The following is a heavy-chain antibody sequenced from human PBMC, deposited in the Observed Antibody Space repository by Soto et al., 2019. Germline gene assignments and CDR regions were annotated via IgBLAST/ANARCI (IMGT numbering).Heavy chain of an antibody. CDR2: IYYSGST. J-gene: IGHJ6*02. CDR1: GGSFSSYY. Sequence: SETLSLTCAVYGGSFSSYYWSWIRQPPGKGLEWIGYIYYSGSTNYNPSLKSRVTISVDTSKNQFSLKLSSVTAADTAVYYCARDRGGRHYYYGMDVWGQGTTVTVS. CDR3: ARDRGGRHYYYGMDV. D-gene: IGHD3-16*01. V-gene: IGHV4-59*01.